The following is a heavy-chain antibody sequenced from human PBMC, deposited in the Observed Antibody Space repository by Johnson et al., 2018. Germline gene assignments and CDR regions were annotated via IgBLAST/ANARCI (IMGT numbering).Heavy chain of an antibody. J-gene: IGHJ3*02. V-gene: IGHV3-9*01. CDR3: AKDITTSRRGLLDAFDI. Sequence: LVESGGGLVQPGRSLILSCVTSGFTFEDYAMHWVRQSPGTGLEWVSTISWKSVSVYYGDSVEGRFTISRDNAKTSLYLQRDSMRVEDTALYYCAKDITTSRRGLLDAFDIWGQGTMVTVSS. CDR2: ISWKSVSV. CDR1: GFTFEDYA. D-gene: IGHD1-26*01.